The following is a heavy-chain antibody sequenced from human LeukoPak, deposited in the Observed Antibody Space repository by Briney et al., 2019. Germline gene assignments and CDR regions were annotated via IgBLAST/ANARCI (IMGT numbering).Heavy chain of an antibody. J-gene: IGHJ4*02. CDR3: AIGNRAMDLY. CDR1: GFTFNTCG. V-gene: IGHV3-30*03. D-gene: IGHD5-18*01. Sequence: PGGSLRLSCTTSGFTFNTCGMHWVRQAPGKGLEWVALISHNEGQKVYADSVKGRFTIARDNSKNTLYLQMNSLRVEDTAVYYCAIGNRAMDLYWGQGTLVTVSS. CDR2: ISHNEGQK.